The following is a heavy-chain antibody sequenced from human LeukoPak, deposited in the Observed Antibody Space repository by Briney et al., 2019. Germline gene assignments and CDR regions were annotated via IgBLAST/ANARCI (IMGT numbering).Heavy chain of an antibody. D-gene: IGHD6-13*01. Sequence: GASLKVSCKASGGTFSSYAISWVRQAPGQGLEWMGGIIPIFGTANYAQKFQSRVTITADESTSTAYMELSSLRSEDTAVYYCASASSSYDWFDPWGQGTLVTVSS. J-gene: IGHJ5*02. V-gene: IGHV1-69*13. CDR2: IIPIFGTA. CDR3: ASASSSYDWFDP. CDR1: GGTFSSYA.